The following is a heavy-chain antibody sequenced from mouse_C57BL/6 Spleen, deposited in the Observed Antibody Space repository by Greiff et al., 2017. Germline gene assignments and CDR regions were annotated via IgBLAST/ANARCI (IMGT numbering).Heavy chain of an antibody. CDR2: INPNNGGT. Sequence: VHVKQSGPELVKPGASVKMSCKASGYTFTDYNMHWVKQSHGKSLEWIGYINPNNGGTSYNQKFKGKATLTVNKSSSTAYMELRSLTSEDSAVYYCAGGNYENYFDYWGQGTTLTVSS. D-gene: IGHD2-1*01. CDR3: AGGNYENYFDY. CDR1: GYTFTDYN. J-gene: IGHJ2*01. V-gene: IGHV1-22*01.